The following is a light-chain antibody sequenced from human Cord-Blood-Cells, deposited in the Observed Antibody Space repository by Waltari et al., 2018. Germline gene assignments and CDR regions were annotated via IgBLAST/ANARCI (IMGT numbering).Light chain of an antibody. V-gene: IGLV3-1*01. CDR1: KLGDKY. CDR3: QAWDSSTAV. J-gene: IGLJ3*02. CDR2: QDS. Sequence: SYELTQPPSVSVSPGQTASITSSGDKLGDKYACWSQKKPGQSPVLVIYQDSKRPSGIPERFSGSNSGNTATLTISGTQAMDEADYYCQAWDSSTAVFGGGTKLTVL.